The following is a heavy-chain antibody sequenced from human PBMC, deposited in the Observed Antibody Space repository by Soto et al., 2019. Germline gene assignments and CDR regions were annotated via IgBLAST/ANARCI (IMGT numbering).Heavy chain of an antibody. Sequence: QVQLVQSGAEVKKPGASVKVSCKASGYTFTSYSISWVRQAPGQGLEWMGWISAYNGNTYHARKLQGRVTMTTDTSTSTAYRELRSLRSDDTAVYYCARDVGYGLIEYWGQGTLVTVSS. J-gene: IGHJ4*02. CDR2: ISAYNGNT. CDR3: ARDVGYGLIEY. V-gene: IGHV1-18*01. CDR1: GYTFTSYS. D-gene: IGHD5-18*01.